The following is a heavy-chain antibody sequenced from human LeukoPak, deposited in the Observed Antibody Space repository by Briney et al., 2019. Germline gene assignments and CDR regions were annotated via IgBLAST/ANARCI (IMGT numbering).Heavy chain of an antibody. Sequence: GGSLRLSCAASGVTFSRHVMHWVRQAPGKGLEWVAVISYDGSNKYYADSVKGRFTISGDNSKNTLYLQMNSLRAEDTAVYYCARGTRDAFDIWGQGTMVTVSS. V-gene: IGHV3-30*19. CDR3: ARGTRDAFDI. CDR2: ISYDGSNK. J-gene: IGHJ3*02. CDR1: GVTFSRHV. D-gene: IGHD2-2*01.